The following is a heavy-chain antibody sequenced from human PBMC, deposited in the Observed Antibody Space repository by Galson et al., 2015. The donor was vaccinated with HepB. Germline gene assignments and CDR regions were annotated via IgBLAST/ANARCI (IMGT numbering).Heavy chain of an antibody. CDR1: GYTFTGYY. Sequence: SVKVSCKASGYTFTGYYIHWVRQAPGQGLEWMGWINPNSGGTNYAQKFQGRVTMTRDTSISTAYMELSKLRSDDTAVYYCAREGWFGEGWFDPWGQGTLVTVSS. J-gene: IGHJ5*02. CDR2: INPNSGGT. D-gene: IGHD3-10*01. CDR3: AREGWFGEGWFDP. V-gene: IGHV1-2*02.